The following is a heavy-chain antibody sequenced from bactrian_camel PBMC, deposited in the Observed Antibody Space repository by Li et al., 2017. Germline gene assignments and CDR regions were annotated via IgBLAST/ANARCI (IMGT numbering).Heavy chain of an antibody. J-gene: IGHJ4*01. CDR2: VYTGGGST. D-gene: IGHD6*01. Sequence: VQLVESGGGSVQAGGTLRLSCAASGITRSRYTCLGWFRRTPGKEREGVVVVYTGGGSTYYADSVKGRFTISRDSAKNTVYLQTNNLQPEDTATYTVRRGAVVVVNTVTPSTTGARGPRSPSP. CDR3: RRGAVVVVNTVTPSTT. CDR1: GITRSRYTC. V-gene: IGHV3S1*01.